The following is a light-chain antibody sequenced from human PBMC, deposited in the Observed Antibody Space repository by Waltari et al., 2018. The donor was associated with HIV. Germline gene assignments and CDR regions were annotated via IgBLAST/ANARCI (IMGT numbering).Light chain of an antibody. Sequence: QSALTQPASVSWSPGQSITISCTGPSSDVGGYNDVSWYQQHPGRAPQLMISEVSNRPSGVSNRFSGSKSGNTASLTISGLQAADEADYYCSSYTSSGTYVFGTGTKVTVL. J-gene: IGLJ1*01. CDR3: SSYTSSGTYV. CDR1: SSDVGGYND. V-gene: IGLV2-14*01. CDR2: EVS.